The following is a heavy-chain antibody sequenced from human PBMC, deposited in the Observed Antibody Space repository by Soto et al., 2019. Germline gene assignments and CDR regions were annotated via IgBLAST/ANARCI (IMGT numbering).Heavy chain of an antibody. CDR2: INPKFGDT. CDR1: GYTFTAYH. CDR3: ARNMDYYYGRGSGNGHGV. J-gene: IGHJ6*02. D-gene: IGHD3-10*02. Sequence: QGQWGKSGAGGKEPGDSGRVSGGASGYTFTAYHINGGRQAPGKGLEWMGWINPKFGDTTYAQDFQGRVSMTRDMSISTVYMELSRLTSDDTAIYYCARNMDYYYGRGSGNGHGVWGQGTTVTVFS. V-gene: IGHV1-2*02.